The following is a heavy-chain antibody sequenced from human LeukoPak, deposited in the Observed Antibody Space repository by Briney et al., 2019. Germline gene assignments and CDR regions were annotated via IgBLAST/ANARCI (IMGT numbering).Heavy chain of an antibody. J-gene: IGHJ4*02. D-gene: IGHD5-18*01. CDR2: ISYDGSNK. CDR1: GFTFSSYG. Sequence: PGGSLRLSCAASGFTFSSYGMHWVRQAPGKGLEWVAVISYDGSNKYYADSVKGRFTISRDNTKNTLYLQMNSLRAEDTAVYYCAHDLAAGIQLWYPLWGYWGQGTLVTVSS. CDR3: AHDLAAGIQLWYPLWGY. V-gene: IGHV3-30*18.